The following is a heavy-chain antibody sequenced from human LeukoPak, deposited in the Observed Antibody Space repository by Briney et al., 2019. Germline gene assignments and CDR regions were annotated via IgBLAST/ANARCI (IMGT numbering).Heavy chain of an antibody. J-gene: IGHJ4*02. CDR2: ISYDGSNK. V-gene: IGHV3-30*04. CDR3: ARDREVRGVLPGDY. D-gene: IGHD3-10*01. CDR1: GFTFSRYG. Sequence: PGGSLRLSCAASGFTFSRYGMHWVRQAPGKGLEWVTAISYDGSNKYYADSVKGRFTISRDNSKNTLYVQMNSLRAEDTAVYYCARDREVRGVLPGDYWGQGTLVTVSS.